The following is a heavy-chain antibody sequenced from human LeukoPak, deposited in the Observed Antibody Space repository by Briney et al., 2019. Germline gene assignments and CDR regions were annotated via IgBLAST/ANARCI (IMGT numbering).Heavy chain of an antibody. D-gene: IGHD3-3*01. J-gene: IGHJ4*02. Sequence: PSETLSLTCTVSGGSISSSSYYWGWIRQPPGKGLKWIGSIYYSGSTYYNPSLKSRVTISVDTSKNQFSLKLSSVTAADTAVYYCASLLRGGRFLEWPPSDYWGQGTLVTVSS. CDR3: ASLLRGGRFLEWPPSDY. V-gene: IGHV4-39*01. CDR2: IYYSGST. CDR1: GGSISSSSYY.